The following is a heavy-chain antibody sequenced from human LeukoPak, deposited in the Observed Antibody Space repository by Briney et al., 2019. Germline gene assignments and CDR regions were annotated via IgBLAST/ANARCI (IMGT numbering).Heavy chain of an antibody. CDR2: ILHSGSS. CDR1: GASISRSHW. J-gene: IGHJ3*01. Sequence: SETLSLTCAVSGASISRSHWWSWVRQPPGKGLEWIGEILHSGSSNYNPSLKSRVTLSMDKSKNEFSLKLSSVTAADTALYYCARVTGNAAFDVWGQGTMVTVSS. D-gene: IGHD1-1*01. V-gene: IGHV4-4*02. CDR3: ARVTGNAAFDV.